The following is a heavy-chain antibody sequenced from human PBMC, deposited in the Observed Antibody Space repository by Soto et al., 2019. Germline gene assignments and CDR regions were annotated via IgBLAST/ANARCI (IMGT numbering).Heavy chain of an antibody. CDR3: ARGGYYFYYGMDV. CDR2: IYYSGSS. J-gene: IGHJ6*02. Sequence: QVQLQESGPGLVKPSQTLSLTCTVSGGSISSGGYYWSWIRQHPGKGLEWIGYIYYSGSSYYNPSLQSRVTIAVDTSKNQFSLKLNSVTAADTAVYYCARGGYYFYYGMDVWGQGTTVTVSS. CDR1: GGSISSGGYY. V-gene: IGHV4-31*03.